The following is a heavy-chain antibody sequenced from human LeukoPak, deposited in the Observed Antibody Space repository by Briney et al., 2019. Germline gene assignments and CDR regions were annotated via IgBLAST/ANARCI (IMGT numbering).Heavy chain of an antibody. CDR1: GGSISSSSYY. Sequence: SETLSLTCTVSGGSISSSSYYWGWIRQPPGKGLEWIGSIYYSGSTYYNPSLKSRVTISVDTSKNQFSLKLSSVTAADTAVYYCARVRSGRQGMDVWGQGTTVTVSS. J-gene: IGHJ6*02. CDR3: ARVRSGRQGMDV. V-gene: IGHV4-39*01. D-gene: IGHD2-15*01. CDR2: IYYSGST.